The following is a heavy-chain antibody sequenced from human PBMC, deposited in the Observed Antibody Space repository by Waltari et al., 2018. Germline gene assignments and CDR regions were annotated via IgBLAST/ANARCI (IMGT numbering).Heavy chain of an antibody. D-gene: IGHD2-15*01. CDR3: ATHSANHDYHYYAMDV. CDR1: GGPIISTIYY. CDR2: SYYSGSP. Sequence: QLQLQESGPGLVKPSETLSLTCIVSGGPIISTIYYWGWLRQPPGKGLEWIGSSYYSGSPNYNPSLKSRVTISVDTSKNRFSLKVSSVTAADTALYYCATHSANHDYHYYAMDVWGLGTTVTVSS. V-gene: IGHV4-39*01. J-gene: IGHJ6*02.